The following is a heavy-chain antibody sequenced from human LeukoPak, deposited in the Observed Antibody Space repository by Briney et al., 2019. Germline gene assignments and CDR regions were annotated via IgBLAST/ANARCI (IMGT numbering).Heavy chain of an antibody. D-gene: IGHD3-10*01. CDR2: ISGSGGST. CDR1: GFTFTNYA. J-gene: IGHJ4*02. CDR3: AKGRYDYGSGSYLGDY. V-gene: IGHV3-23*01. Sequence: GGSLRLSCAASGFTFTNYAMSWVRQAPGKGLEWVSGISGSGGSTNYADSVKGRFTISRDNSKNTLYLQMNSLRPEDTGVYYCAKGRYDYGSGSYLGDYWGQGTLVTVSS.